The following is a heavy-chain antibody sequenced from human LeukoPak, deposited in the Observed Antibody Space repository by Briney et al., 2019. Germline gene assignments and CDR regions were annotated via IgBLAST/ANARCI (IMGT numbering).Heavy chain of an antibody. CDR2: SSAYNGNT. CDR3: ARVGKGIAAVGDLDP. V-gene: IGHV1-18*01. J-gene: IGHJ5*02. Sequence: ASVKVSCKASGYTFTSSGISWVRQAPGQGLEWMGWSSAYNGNTNYAQKLQGRVTMTTDTSTSTAYMELRSLRSDDTAVYYCARVGKGIAAVGDLDPWGQGTLVTVSS. CDR1: GYTFTSSG. D-gene: IGHD6-13*01.